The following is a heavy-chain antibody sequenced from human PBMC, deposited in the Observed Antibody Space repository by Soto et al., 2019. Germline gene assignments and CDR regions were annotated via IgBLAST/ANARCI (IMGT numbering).Heavy chain of an antibody. CDR2: ISAYNGNT. J-gene: IGHJ4*02. Sequence: QVQLVQSGAEVKKPGASVKVSCKASGYTFTSYGISWVRQAPGQGLEWMGWISAYNGNTNYAQKLKDRVIMTTDTSTSTAYMELRSLRSDDTAIYYCARDLTMIRGVTDFDYWGQGTLVTVSS. D-gene: IGHD3-10*01. CDR3: ARDLTMIRGVTDFDY. V-gene: IGHV1-18*01. CDR1: GYTFTSYG.